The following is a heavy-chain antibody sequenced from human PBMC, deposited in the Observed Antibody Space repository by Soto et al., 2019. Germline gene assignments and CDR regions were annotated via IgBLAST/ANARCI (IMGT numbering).Heavy chain of an antibody. CDR1: GYSFTSYW. D-gene: IGHD2-2*01. Sequence: PGESLKISCKGSGYSFTSYWIGWVRQMPGKGLEWMGRIDPSDSYTNYSPSFQGHVTISADKSISTAYLQWSSLKASDTAMYYCARPLRDQLPYEFDYWGQGTLVTVSS. J-gene: IGHJ4*02. V-gene: IGHV5-10-1*01. CDR3: ARPLRDQLPYEFDY. CDR2: IDPSDSYT.